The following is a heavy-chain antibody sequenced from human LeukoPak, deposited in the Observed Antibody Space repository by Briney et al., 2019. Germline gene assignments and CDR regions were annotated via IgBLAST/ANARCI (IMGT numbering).Heavy chain of an antibody. D-gene: IGHD2-8*01. Sequence: GGSLRLSCVASGFTFSDYAMNWVRQAPGKGLEWVAAVTARGGATHYVDSVKGRFTISRDNSKNTMYLQMNSLRSEDTAIYYCASDPNGDYVGALDYWGRGTLVTVSS. CDR3: ASDPNGDYVGALDY. CDR2: VTARGGAT. J-gene: IGHJ4*01. V-gene: IGHV3-23*01. CDR1: GFTFSDYA.